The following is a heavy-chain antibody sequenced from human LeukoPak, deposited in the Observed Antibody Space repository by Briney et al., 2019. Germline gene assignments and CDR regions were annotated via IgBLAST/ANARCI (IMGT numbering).Heavy chain of an antibody. D-gene: IGHD3-22*01. CDR3: ASHPEGYYKSGFQH. Sequence: SQTLSLTCTVSGGSISSGSYYWSGIRQPAGKGLEWIGRIYTSGSTNYNPSLKSRVTISVDTSKNQFSLKLSSVTAADTAVYYCASHPEGYYKSGFQHWGQGTLVTVSS. J-gene: IGHJ1*01. CDR2: IYTSGST. CDR1: GGSISSGSYY. V-gene: IGHV4-61*02.